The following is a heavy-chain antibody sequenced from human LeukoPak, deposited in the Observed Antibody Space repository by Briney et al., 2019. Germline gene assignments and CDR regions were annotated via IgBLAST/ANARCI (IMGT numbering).Heavy chain of an antibody. V-gene: IGHV4-4*07. CDR1: GGSISSYY. D-gene: IGHD6-13*01. Sequence: SETLSLTCTVSGGSISSYYWSWIRQPAGKGLEWIGRIYTSGSTNYNPSLKSRVTMSVDTSKNQFSLKLSSVTAADTAVYYCARDNRRYSSSWYNWFDPWGQGILVTVSS. CDR3: ARDNRRYSSSWYNWFDP. CDR2: IYTSGST. J-gene: IGHJ5*02.